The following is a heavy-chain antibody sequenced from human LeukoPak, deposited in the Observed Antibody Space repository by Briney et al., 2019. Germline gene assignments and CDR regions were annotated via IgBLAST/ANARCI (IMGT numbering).Heavy chain of an antibody. J-gene: IGHJ4*02. D-gene: IGHD5-18*01. CDR1: EFSVGSNY. V-gene: IGHV3-66*01. Sequence: GGSLRLSCAASEFSVGSNYMTWVRQAPGKGLEWVSLIYSGGSTYYADSVKGRFTISRDDSKNTLYLQMNSLRAEDTAVYYCASSRGYNSGYRALELPPSPIDWGQGTLVTVSS. CDR2: IYSGGST. CDR3: ASSRGYNSGYRALELPPSPID.